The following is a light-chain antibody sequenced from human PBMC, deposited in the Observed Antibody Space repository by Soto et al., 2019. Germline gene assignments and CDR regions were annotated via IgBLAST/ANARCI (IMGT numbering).Light chain of an antibody. CDR3: QQDNSDSLGWT. CDR1: QSISSW. CDR2: DAS. Sequence: DIQMTQSPSTLSASVGDRVTITCRASQSISSWLAWYQQKPGKAPKLLIYDASSLESGVPSRFSGSGSGTVFTLTVSSLQPDDFATYYCQQDNSDSLGWTFGQGTKVEIK. V-gene: IGKV1-5*01. J-gene: IGKJ1*01.